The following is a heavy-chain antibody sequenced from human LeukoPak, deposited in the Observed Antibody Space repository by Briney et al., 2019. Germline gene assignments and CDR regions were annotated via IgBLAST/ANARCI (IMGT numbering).Heavy chain of an antibody. CDR3: TRGSSGRRDN. Sequence: ASVKDSCMASGYTFTSCDINWVRQATGQGVEWMGWMNPNSGNTGYGQSFQGRITMTRDISIGTAYMELSNLTSEDTAIYYCTRGSSGRRDNWGQGTLVTVSA. J-gene: IGHJ4*02. CDR1: GYTFTSCD. CDR2: MNPNSGNT. V-gene: IGHV1-8*01. D-gene: IGHD6-19*01.